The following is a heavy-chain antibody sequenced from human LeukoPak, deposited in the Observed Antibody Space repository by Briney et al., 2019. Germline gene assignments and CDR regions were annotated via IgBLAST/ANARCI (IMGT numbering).Heavy chain of an antibody. V-gene: IGHV4-34*01. J-gene: IGHJ4*02. D-gene: IGHD2-21*02. Sequence: SETLSLTCAVYGGSFRGYYWSWIRQPPGKGLEWIGEINHSGSTNYNPSLKSRVTISVDTSKNQFSLKLSSVTAADTAVYYCARVPPYCGGDCYFDYWGQGTLVTVSS. CDR1: GGSFRGYY. CDR3: ARVPPYCGGDCYFDY. CDR2: INHSGST.